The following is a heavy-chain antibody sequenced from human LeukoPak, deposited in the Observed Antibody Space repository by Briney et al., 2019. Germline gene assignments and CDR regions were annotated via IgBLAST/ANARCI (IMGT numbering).Heavy chain of an antibody. Sequence: SQTLSLTCAISGDSVSSNSAAWNWLRQSPSRGLEWLGRTYYRSKWYNDYAVSVKSRITINPDTSKNQFSLQLNSVTPEDTAVYYCAREVAARLFFWFDPWGQGTLVTVSS. D-gene: IGHD6-6*01. CDR2: TYYRSKWYN. CDR3: AREVAARLFFWFDP. V-gene: IGHV6-1*01. CDR1: GDSVSSNSAA. J-gene: IGHJ5*02.